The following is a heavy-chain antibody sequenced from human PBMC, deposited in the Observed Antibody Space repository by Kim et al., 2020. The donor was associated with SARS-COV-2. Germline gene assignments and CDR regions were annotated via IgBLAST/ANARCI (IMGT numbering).Heavy chain of an antibody. D-gene: IGHD3-10*01. V-gene: IGHV3-11*01. CDR2: ISSTGVTT. J-gene: IGHJ3*01. CDR3: VRERASYYQGTDGAFDV. Sequence: GGSLRLSCAASGFSFSDYYMSWIRQAPGKGLEWLAYISSTGVTTYYGDSVRDRFTISRDNAKHSLFLEMSSLRAEDTALYYCVRERASYYQGTDGAFDV. CDR1: GFSFSDYY.